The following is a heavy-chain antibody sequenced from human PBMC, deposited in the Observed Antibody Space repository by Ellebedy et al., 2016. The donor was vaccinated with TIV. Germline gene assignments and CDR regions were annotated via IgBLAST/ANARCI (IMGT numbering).Heavy chain of an antibody. V-gene: IGHV3-53*01. J-gene: IGHJ5*02. Sequence: GEFLKISCAASGFTVSNNYMSWVRQAPGKGLEWVSVLYSGGNTNYADSVRGRLTISRDNSTNTLYLQMNSLRDEDTAVYYCARLSSRIAAVAWGQGVLVTVTS. CDR3: ARLSSRIAAVA. CDR1: GFTVSNNY. D-gene: IGHD6-13*01. CDR2: LYSGGNT.